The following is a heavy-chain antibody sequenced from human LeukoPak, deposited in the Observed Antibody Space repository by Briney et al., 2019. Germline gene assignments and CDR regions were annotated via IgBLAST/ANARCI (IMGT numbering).Heavy chain of an antibody. CDR1: GYTFTGYY. D-gene: IGHD3-22*01. CDR2: INPNSGGT. J-gene: IGHJ4*02. CDR3: ARHLYYYDSSGYYSSLGY. V-gene: IGHV1-2*02. Sequence: ASVTVSCKASGYTFTGYYMHWVRQAPGQGLEWMGWINPNSGGTNYAQKFQGGVTMTRDTSISTAYVELSRLRSDDTAVYYCARHLYYYDSSGYYSSLGYWGQGTLVTVSS.